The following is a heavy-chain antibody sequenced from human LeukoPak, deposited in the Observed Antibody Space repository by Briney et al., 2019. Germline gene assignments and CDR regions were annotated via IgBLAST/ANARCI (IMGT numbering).Heavy chain of an antibody. J-gene: IGHJ4*02. Sequence: PSETLSLTCAVYGGSFSGYYWSWIRQPPGKGLEWIGEMNHSGSTNYNPSLKSRVTISVDMSKNQFSLNLSSVTAADTAVYYCARVGVTADFDYWGQGTLVTVSS. V-gene: IGHV4-34*01. CDR1: GGSFSGYY. D-gene: IGHD1-26*01. CDR2: MNHSGST. CDR3: ARVGVTADFDY.